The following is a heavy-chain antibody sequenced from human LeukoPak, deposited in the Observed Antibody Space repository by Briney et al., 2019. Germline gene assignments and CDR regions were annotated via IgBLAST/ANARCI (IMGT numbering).Heavy chain of an antibody. CDR2: INPNSGGT. CDR3: ARGRGGSCDY. V-gene: IGHV1-2*02. J-gene: IGHJ4*02. Sequence: ASVKVSCKASGYTFTGYYMHWVRQAPGQGLEWMGWINPNSGGTNYAQKFQGRVTITRDTSASTVYMELSSLRPDDMAVYYCARGRGGSCDYWGQGTLVTVSS. CDR1: GYTFTGYY. D-gene: IGHD2-15*01.